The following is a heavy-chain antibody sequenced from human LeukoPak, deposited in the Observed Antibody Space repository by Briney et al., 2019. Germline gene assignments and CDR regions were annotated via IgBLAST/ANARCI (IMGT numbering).Heavy chain of an antibody. V-gene: IGHV4-34*01. CDR2: INHSGST. Sequence: SETLSLTCAVYGGSFSGYYWSWIRQPPGKGLEWIGEINHSGSTNYNPSLKSRVTISVDTSKNQFSLKLSSVTAADTAVYYCARRRYSAYGSWFDPWGRGTLVTVSS. D-gene: IGHD5-12*01. J-gene: IGHJ5*02. CDR1: GGSFSGYY. CDR3: ARRRYSAYGSWFDP.